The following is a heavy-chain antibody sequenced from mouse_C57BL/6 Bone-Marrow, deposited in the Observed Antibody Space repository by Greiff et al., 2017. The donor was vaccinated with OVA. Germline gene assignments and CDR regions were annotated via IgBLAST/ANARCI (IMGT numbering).Heavy chain of an antibody. Sequence: EVHLVESGGGLVQPGGSLKLSCAASGFTFSDYYMYWVRQTPEKRLEWVAYISNGGGSTYYPDTVKGRFTISRDNAKNTLYLQMSRLKSEDTAMYYCARQGGSSYDYYAMDYWGQGTSVTVSS. CDR2: ISNGGGST. J-gene: IGHJ4*01. CDR1: GFTFSDYY. V-gene: IGHV5-12*01. D-gene: IGHD1-1*01. CDR3: ARQGGSSYDYYAMDY.